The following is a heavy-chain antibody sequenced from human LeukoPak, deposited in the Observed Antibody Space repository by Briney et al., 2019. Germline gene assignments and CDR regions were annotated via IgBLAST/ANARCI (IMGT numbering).Heavy chain of an antibody. J-gene: IGHJ4*02. CDR3: GRDRQIAY. CDR2: IKQDGSEN. CDR1: GFTFSNYW. Sequence: GGSLRLSCAASGFTFSNYWLTWVRNAPGPGLERVANIKQDGSENHYVDSVKGRFTISRDNAKNSLYLQMNSGSAEDTGGYYCGRDRQIAYWGQGTLVTVSS. V-gene: IGHV3-7*01.